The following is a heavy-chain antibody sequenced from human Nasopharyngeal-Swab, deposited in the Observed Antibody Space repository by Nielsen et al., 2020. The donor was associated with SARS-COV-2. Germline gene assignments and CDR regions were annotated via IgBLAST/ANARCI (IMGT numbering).Heavy chain of an antibody. D-gene: IGHD3-10*01. V-gene: IGHV1-58*02. CDR2: IVVGSGNT. J-gene: IGHJ6*02. Sequence: SVKVSCKASGFTFTSSAMQWVRQARGQRLEWIGWIVVGSGNTSYAQKFQGRVTMTRDTSTSTVYMELSSLRSEDTAVYYCARDGYYGSGSYYNVPYYYYYYGMDVWGQGTTVTVSS. CDR3: ARDGYYGSGSYYNVPYYYYYYGMDV. CDR1: GFTFTSSA.